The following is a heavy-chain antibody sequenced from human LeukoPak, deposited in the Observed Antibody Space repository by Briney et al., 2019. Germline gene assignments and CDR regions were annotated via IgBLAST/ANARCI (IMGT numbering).Heavy chain of an antibody. CDR1: GGTFSSYT. J-gene: IGHJ4*02. D-gene: IGHD2-2*01. CDR3: ASGGIDCSSTSCSIADLPNDY. CDR2: IIPILGIA. Sequence: SVKVSCKASGGTFSSYTISWVRQAPGQGLEWMGRIIPILGIANYAQKFQGRVTITADKSTSTAYMELSSLRSEDTAVYYCASGGIDCSSTSCSIADLPNDYWGQGTLVTVSS. V-gene: IGHV1-69*02.